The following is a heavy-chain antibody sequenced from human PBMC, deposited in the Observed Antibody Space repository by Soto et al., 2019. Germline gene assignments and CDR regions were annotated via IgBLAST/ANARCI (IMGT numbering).Heavy chain of an antibody. V-gene: IGHV3-30-3*01. Sequence: QVQLVESGGGVVQPGRSLRLSCAASGFTFSSYAMHWVRQAPGKGLEWVAVISYDGSNKYYADSVKGRFTISRDNSKNTLYLQMNSLRAEDTAVYYCARGFLRNKERIGPFDYWGQGTLVTVSS. CDR1: GFTFSSYA. D-gene: IGHD2-15*01. CDR2: ISYDGSNK. J-gene: IGHJ4*02. CDR3: ARGFLRNKERIGPFDY.